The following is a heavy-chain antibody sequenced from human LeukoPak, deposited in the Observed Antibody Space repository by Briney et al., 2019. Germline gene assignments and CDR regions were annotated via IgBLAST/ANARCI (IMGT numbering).Heavy chain of an antibody. D-gene: IGHD3-3*01. V-gene: IGHV4-34*01. CDR2: INHSGST. CDR3: ARVSIFGVVKIDY. J-gene: IGHJ4*02. Sequence: SETLSLTCAVYGGSFSGYYWSWIRQPPGKGLEWIGEINHSGSTNYNPSLKSRVTISVDTSKNQFSLKLSSVTAADTAVYYCARVSIFGVVKIDYWGRGTLVTVSS. CDR1: GGSFSGYY.